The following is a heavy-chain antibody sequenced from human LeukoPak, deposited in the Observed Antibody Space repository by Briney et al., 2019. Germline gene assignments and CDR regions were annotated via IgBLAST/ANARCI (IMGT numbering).Heavy chain of an antibody. CDR3: ARISSTDSSGYYYPGYFQH. CDR1: GGSISSYY. J-gene: IGHJ1*01. V-gene: IGHV4-59*08. D-gene: IGHD3-22*01. CDR2: IYYSGST. Sequence: SETLSLTCTVSGGSISSYYWSWIRQPPGKGLEWIGYIYYSGSTNYNPSLKSRVTISVDTSKNQFSLKLSSVTAADTAVYYCARISSTDSSGYYYPGYFQHWGQGTLVAVSS.